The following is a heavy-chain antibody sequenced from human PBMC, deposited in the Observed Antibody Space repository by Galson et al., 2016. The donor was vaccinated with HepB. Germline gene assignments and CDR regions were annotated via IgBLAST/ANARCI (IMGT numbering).Heavy chain of an antibody. D-gene: IGHD6-19*01. Sequence: ETLSLTCTVSGDSINSIYYYWGWIRQPPGKGLQWIGSIFYSGITYYNPSLRSRVIISVDTSKNQFSLRLTSVSAADTAVYYCARDRRGGSDNGRYEDSWGQGSLVTVSS. CDR3: ARDRRGGSDNGRYEDS. J-gene: IGHJ4*02. CDR2: IFYSGIT. V-gene: IGHV4-39*07. CDR1: GDSINSIYYY.